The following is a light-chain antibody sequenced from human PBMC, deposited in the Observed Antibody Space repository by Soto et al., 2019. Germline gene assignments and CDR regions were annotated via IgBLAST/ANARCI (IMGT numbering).Light chain of an antibody. CDR3: LHDHNYPWT. CDR2: GAS. CDR1: QVIRND. V-gene: IGKV1-6*01. J-gene: IGKJ1*01. Sequence: AIQMTQSPSSLSASVGDRVTITCRASQVIRNDLGWYQQKQGKAPKLLIYGASNLQSGVPSRFSGSGSGTDFTLTITSLQPEDFATYYCLHDHNYPWTFGQGTKVDIK.